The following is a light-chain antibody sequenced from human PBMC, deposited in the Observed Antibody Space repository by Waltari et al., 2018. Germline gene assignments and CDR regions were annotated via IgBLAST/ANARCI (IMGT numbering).Light chain of an antibody. Sequence: DIQMTQSPSSLSASVGDTVTITCQASHDINNCLSWYQQKPGQAPNLLIYAASHLQTGVPSRFTGSGSGTDFTLTISSVQPEDIGTYYWQRYDDLPMSFGQGTRVDIK. V-gene: IGKV1-33*01. CDR1: HDINNC. CDR3: QRYDDLPMS. J-gene: IGKJ5*01. CDR2: AAS.